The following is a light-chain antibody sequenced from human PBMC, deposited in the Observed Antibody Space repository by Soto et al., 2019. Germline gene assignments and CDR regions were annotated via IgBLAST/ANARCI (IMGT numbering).Light chain of an antibody. J-gene: IGKJ4*01. Sequence: EIVLTQSPDTLSLSPGDRATLSCRASQSVSSNYVAWYQQKPGQAPRLLTHGSSSRATGIPDRFSGRGFGTDFTLVISRLEPEDFAVYYCQQYNNWPPLTFGGGTKVEIK. V-gene: IGKV3-20*01. CDR3: QQYNNWPPLT. CDR2: GSS. CDR1: QSVSSNY.